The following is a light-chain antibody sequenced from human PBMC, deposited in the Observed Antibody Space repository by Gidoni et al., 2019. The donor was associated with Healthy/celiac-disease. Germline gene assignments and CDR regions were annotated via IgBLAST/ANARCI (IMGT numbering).Light chain of an antibody. CDR1: SSDVGGYNY. Sequence: QSALTQPRSVSGSPGRSVTISCTGTSSDVGGYNYVSWYQQHPGKAPKLMIYYVSKRPSGVPDRFSGSKSGNTASLTISGLQAEDEADYYCCSYAGSYSYVFGTGTKVTVL. CDR3: CSYAGSYSYV. V-gene: IGLV2-11*01. CDR2: YVS. J-gene: IGLJ1*01.